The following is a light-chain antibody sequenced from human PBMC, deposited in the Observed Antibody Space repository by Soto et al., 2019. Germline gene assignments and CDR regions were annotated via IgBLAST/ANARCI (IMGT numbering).Light chain of an antibody. J-gene: IGKJ5*01. V-gene: IGKV1-39*01. CDR1: QSISSY. CDR2: AAS. Sequence: DIQMTQSPSSLSASVGDRVTITCRASQSISSYLNWYQQKPGKAPKLLIYAASSLQSGVPSRFSGSGSGTDFTLTISSLQPEDFATYYCQQSNNHPISFGQGTRLE. CDR3: QQSNNHPIS.